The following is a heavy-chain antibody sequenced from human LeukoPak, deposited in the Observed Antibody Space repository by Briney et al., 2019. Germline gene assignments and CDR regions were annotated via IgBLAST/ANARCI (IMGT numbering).Heavy chain of an antibody. D-gene: IGHD6-19*01. CDR3: ARESPVAPNAFDI. V-gene: IGHV3-64*01. J-gene: IGHJ3*02. CDR2: ISSNGGST. Sequence: GVLRLSCAASGFTFSSYAMHWVRQAPGKGLEYVSAISSNGGSTYYANSVKGRFTISRDNSKNTLYLQMGSLRAEDMAAYYCARESPVAPNAFDIWGQGTMVTVSS. CDR1: GFTFSSYA.